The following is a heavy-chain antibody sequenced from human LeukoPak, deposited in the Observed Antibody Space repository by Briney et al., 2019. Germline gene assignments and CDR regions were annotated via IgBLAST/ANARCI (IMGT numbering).Heavy chain of an antibody. CDR3: ARSRNYYGSGDY. D-gene: IGHD3-10*01. Sequence: PSETLSLTCTVSSGSVSNGDYYWSWLRQPPGKALEWIGYIYYTGSAYYNPSLGGRVTLSVDTSKNQFSVKLSSVTAADTAVYYCARSRNYYGSGDYWGQGTPVTVSS. CDR1: SGSVSNGDYY. V-gene: IGHV4-61*08. CDR2: IYYTGSA. J-gene: IGHJ4*02.